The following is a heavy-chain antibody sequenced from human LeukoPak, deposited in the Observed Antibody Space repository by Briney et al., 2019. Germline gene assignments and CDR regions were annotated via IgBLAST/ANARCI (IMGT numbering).Heavy chain of an antibody. CDR1: GYTFTSYD. CDR2: MNPNSGNT. CDR3: ARSPEGKAAGPQPPRVAYFQH. Sequence: GASVKVSCKASGYTFTSYDINWVRQATGQGLEWMGWMNPNSGNTGYAQKFQGRVTMTRNTSISTAYMELSSLRSEDTAVYYCARSPEGKAAGPQPPRVAYFQHWGQGTLVTVSS. V-gene: IGHV1-8*01. D-gene: IGHD3-3*01. J-gene: IGHJ1*01.